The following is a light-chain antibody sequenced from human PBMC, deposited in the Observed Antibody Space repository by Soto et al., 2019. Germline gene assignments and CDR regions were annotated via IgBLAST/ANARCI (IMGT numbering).Light chain of an antibody. CDR3: QQRSNWQLT. V-gene: IGKV3-11*01. Sequence: EIVLTQSPATVSLSPGERDTLYCRASQSVSSYLAWYQQKPGQAPRLLIYDASNRATGIPARFSGSGSGTDFTLTISSLEPEDFAVYYCQQRSNWQLTFGGGTKVDI. J-gene: IGKJ4*01. CDR1: QSVSSY. CDR2: DAS.